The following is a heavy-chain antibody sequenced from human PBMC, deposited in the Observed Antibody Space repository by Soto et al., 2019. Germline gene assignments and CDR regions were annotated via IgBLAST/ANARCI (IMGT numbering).Heavy chain of an antibody. CDR1: GYTFTGYD. CDR2: INPNSGGT. V-gene: IGHV1-2*04. J-gene: IGHJ6*03. Sequence: ASVKVSCKASGYTFTGYDMHWVRQAPGQGLEWMGWINPNSGGTNYAQKFQGWVTMTRDTSISTAYMELSRLRSDDTAVYYCARGPGYCSGGSGESSYYYMDVWGKGTTVTVSS. D-gene: IGHD2-15*01. CDR3: ARGPGYCSGGSGESSYYYMDV.